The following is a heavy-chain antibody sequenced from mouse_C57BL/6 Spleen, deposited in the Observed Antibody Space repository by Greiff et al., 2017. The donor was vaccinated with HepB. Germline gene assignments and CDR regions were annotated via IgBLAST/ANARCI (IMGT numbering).Heavy chain of an antibody. D-gene: IGHD2-5*01. CDR2: IDPSDSYT. CDR3: ARSLYYSNYESYCDY. J-gene: IGHJ2*01. V-gene: IGHV1-69*01. CDR1: GYTFTSYW. Sequence: QVQLQQPGAELVMPGASVKLSCRASGYTFTSYWMHWVKQRPGQGLEWIGEIDPSDSYTNYNQKFKGKSTLTVDKSSSTAYMQLSSLTSEDSAVYYCARSLYYSNYESYCDYRGQGTTLTVSS.